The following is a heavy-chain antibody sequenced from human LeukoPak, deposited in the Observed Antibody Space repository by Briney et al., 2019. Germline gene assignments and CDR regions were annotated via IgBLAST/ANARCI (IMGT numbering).Heavy chain of an antibody. CDR1: GGXTSSYY. J-gene: IGHJ5*02. D-gene: IGHD3-22*01. CDR2: ISYSGST. V-gene: IGHV4-59*01. CDR3: AREPGFDSSGYLNWFDP. Sequence: SETLSLTCTVSGGXTSSYYWSWIRQPPGKGLEWIACISYSGSTKYNPSLKSRVTISVDTSKNQLSLKLSSVTAADTAVYYCAREPGFDSSGYLNWFDPWGQGTLVTVSS.